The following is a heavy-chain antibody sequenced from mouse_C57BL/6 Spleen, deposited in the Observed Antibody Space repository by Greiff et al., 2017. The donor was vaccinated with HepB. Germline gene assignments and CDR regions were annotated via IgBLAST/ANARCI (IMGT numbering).Heavy chain of an antibody. CDR3: ARNYPFAY. D-gene: IGHD1-1*01. J-gene: IGHJ3*01. CDR1: GYAFSSSW. CDR2: IYPGDGDT. V-gene: IGHV1-82*01. Sequence: QVQLKQPGPELVKPGASVKISCKASGYAFSSSWMNWVKQRPGKGLEWIGRIYPGDGDTNYNGKFKGKATLTADKSSSTAYMQLSSLTSEDSAVYFCARNYPFAYWGQGTLVTVSA.